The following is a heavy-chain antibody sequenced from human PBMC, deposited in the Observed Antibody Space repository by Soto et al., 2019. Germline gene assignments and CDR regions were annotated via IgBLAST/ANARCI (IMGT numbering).Heavy chain of an antibody. CDR1: GFTFSSYS. D-gene: IGHD3-10*01. CDR2: IWYDGSNK. J-gene: IGHJ6*02. CDR3: ARDLVVRGVIIPSRYYYYGMVV. Sequence: GGSLRLSCAASGFTFSSYSMNWVRQAPGKGLEWVAVIWYDGSNKYYADSVKGRFTISRDNSKNTLYLQMNSLRAEDTAVYYCARDLVVRGVIIPSRYYYYGMVVWGQGTMVTVFS. V-gene: IGHV3-33*08.